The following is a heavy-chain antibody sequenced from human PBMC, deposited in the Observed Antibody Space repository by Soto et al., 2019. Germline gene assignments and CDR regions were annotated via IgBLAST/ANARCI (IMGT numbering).Heavy chain of an antibody. CDR1: GYTFTSFY. CDR3: AKPQIARHDNYGMEV. D-gene: IGHD1-1*01. V-gene: IGHV1-46*01. CDR2: INPSGTTT. Sequence: QVQLVQSGAEVKKPGASVKVSCKASGYTFTSFYMHWVRQAPGQGLEWMGIINPSGTTTDYAQKFQGRVTMTRDTSTSTYYMELSSLTSEDTAVYYCAKPQIARHDNYGMEVWGQGTAVTVSS. J-gene: IGHJ6*02.